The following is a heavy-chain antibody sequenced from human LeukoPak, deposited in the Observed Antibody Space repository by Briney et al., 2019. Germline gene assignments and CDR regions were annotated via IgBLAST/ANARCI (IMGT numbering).Heavy chain of an antibody. CDR3: ARPNWNDDFDY. CDR1: GGSISSYY. CDR2: IYYSGST. V-gene: IGHV4-59*08. J-gene: IGHJ4*02. Sequence: SETLSLTCTVSGGSISSYYWSWIRQPPGKGLEWIGYIYYSGSTNYNPSLKSRDTISVDTSKNQFSLKLSSVTAADTAVYYCARPNWNDDFDYWGQGTLVTVSS. D-gene: IGHD1-20*01.